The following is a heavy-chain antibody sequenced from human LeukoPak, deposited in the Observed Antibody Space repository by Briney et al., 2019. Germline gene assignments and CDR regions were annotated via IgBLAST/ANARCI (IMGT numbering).Heavy chain of an antibody. Sequence: PGGSLRLSCAASGFTVSSNYMSWVRQAPGKGLEWVSVIYSGGSTYYADSVKGRFTISRDNSKNTLYLQMNGLRAEDTAVYYCARVVGDCGDAHYNDYWGQGTLVTVSS. CDR2: IYSGGST. CDR3: ARVVGDCGDAHYNDY. V-gene: IGHV3-66*01. CDR1: GFTVSSNY. D-gene: IGHD4-17*01. J-gene: IGHJ4*02.